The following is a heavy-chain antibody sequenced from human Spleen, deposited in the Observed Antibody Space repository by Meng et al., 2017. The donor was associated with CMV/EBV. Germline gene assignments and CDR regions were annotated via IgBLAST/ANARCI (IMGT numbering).Heavy chain of an antibody. V-gene: IGHV3-23*01. Sequence: GESLKISCAASGFTFSNYAMTWVRQAPGKGLEWVSGISGSTGSTFYGDSVKGRFTISRDNSKNTLYLQMNSLRAEDTAVYYCARAESSSWYSDYYYGMDVWGQGTTVTVSS. D-gene: IGHD6-13*01. CDR2: ISGSTGST. CDR3: ARAESSSWYSDYYYGMDV. J-gene: IGHJ6*02. CDR1: GFTFSNYA.